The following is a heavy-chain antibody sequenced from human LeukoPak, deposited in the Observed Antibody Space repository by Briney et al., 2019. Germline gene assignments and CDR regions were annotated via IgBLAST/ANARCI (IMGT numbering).Heavy chain of an antibody. V-gene: IGHV4-31*03. CDR2: IYYTGIT. CDR3: ARVPVILRFGEPIGPPDY. D-gene: IGHD3-10*01. Sequence: SETLSLTCIVSSGSISSGGHYWSWIRQDPGKGLEWNGFIYYTGITYFNPSLKSRVTMSVDTSKNQFSLNLSSVTAADTAVYYCARVPVILRFGEPIGPPDYWGQGTLVTVSS. J-gene: IGHJ4*02. CDR1: SGSISSGGHY.